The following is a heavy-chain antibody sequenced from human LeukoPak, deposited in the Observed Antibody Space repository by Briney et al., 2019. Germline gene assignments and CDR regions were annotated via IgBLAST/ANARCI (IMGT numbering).Heavy chain of an antibody. CDR3: AKEHMLRGVIYWFDP. CDR2: ISYDGNNQ. Sequence: GSLRLSCAASGFTFSTFGMHWVRQAPGTGLEWVAVISYDGNNQYYSGSVKGRFTISRDNSKNTLYLQMNSLRPEDTALYYCAKEHMLRGVIYWFDPWGQGTLVTVSS. V-gene: IGHV3-30*18. D-gene: IGHD3-10*01. J-gene: IGHJ5*02. CDR1: GFTFSTFG.